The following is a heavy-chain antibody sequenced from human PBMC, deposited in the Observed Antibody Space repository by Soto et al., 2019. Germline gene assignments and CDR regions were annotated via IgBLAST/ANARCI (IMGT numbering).Heavy chain of an antibody. CDR2: ISGSGSIT. D-gene: IGHD6-13*01. J-gene: IGHJ4*02. CDR1: GFTFRSYG. V-gene: IGHV3-23*01. Sequence: DVQLLESGGGLVKTGGSLRLSCAASGFTFRSYGLSWVRQAPGQVLEWVSDISGSGSITNYEDSVKGRFTMSRDNSNNMLFMPMNSLRAEDTAVYCCATGVVAAALGYFDYWGQGTLVTVS. CDR3: ATGVVAAALGYFDY.